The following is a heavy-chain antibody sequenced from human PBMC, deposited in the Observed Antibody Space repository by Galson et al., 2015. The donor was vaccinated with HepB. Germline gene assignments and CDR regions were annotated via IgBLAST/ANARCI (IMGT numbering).Heavy chain of an antibody. V-gene: IGHV1-69*04. CDR2: IIPILGIA. Sequence: SVKVSCKASGGTFSSYTISWVRQAPGQGLEWMGRIIPILGIANYAQKFQGRVTITADKSTSTAYMELSSLRSEDTAVYYCARDGSNYYDSSGYRLGYWGQGTLVTVSS. CDR3: ARDGSNYYDSSGYRLGY. D-gene: IGHD3-22*01. CDR1: GGTFSSYT. J-gene: IGHJ4*02.